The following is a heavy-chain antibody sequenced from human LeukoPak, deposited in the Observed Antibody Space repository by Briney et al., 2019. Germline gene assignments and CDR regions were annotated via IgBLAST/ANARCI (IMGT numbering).Heavy chain of an antibody. CDR1: GGSFSGHY. V-gene: IGHV4-34*01. Sequence: SETLSLTCAVYGGSFSGHYWSWIRQSPGKGLEWIGEINHSGSTSYNPSLESRVTMGVDTSKNQFSLKLTSVTAADTAVYYCARVPGYMDVWGKGTTVTVSS. J-gene: IGHJ6*03. CDR3: ARVPGYMDV. CDR2: INHSGST.